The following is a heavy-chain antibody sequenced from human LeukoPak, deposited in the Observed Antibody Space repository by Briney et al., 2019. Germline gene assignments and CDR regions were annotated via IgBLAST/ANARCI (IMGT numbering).Heavy chain of an antibody. CDR1: GYAFTGYY. D-gene: IGHD3-3*01. Sequence: ASVKVSCKASGYAFTGYYMHWVRQAPGQGLEWMGCINRNSGGTNYAQKFQGRVTMTRDTSTSTAYMELSRLRSDDAAVYYCARSTGITIFGVVPAAFAIWGQRTMVTVSS. J-gene: IGHJ3*02. CDR3: ARSTGITIFGVVPAAFAI. V-gene: IGHV1-2*02. CDR2: INRNSGGT.